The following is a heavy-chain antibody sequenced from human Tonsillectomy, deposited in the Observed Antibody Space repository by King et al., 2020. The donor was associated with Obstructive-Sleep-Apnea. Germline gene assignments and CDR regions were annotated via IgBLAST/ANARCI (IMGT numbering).Heavy chain of an antibody. V-gene: IGHV1-69*01. D-gene: IGHD2-8*01. Sequence: QLVQSGAEVKKTGSSVKVSCKASGGTFRSYAISWVRQAPGQGLEWMGGTIPMFGTANYAQKFQGGATITADESTSTAYMELNSLRSEDMAVYYCVGGPPYCTNGVCYHGMHVWGQGTTVTVSS. J-gene: IGHJ6*02. CDR1: GGTFRSYA. CDR3: VGGPPYCTNGVCYHGMHV. CDR2: TIPMFGTA.